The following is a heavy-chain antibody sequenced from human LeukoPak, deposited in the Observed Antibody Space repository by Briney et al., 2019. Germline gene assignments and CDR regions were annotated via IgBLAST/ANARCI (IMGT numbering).Heavy chain of an antibody. D-gene: IGHD1-26*01. CDR2: ISYDGSNK. J-gene: IGHJ4*02. V-gene: IGHV3-30*18. CDR3: AKDPGATRGYFDY. Sequence: GGSLRLSCAASGFTFSSYGMHWVRQAPGKGLEWVAVISYDGSNKYYADPVKGRFTISRDNSKNTLYLQMNSLRAEDTAVYYCAKDPGATRGYFDYWGQGTLVTVSS. CDR1: GFTFSSYG.